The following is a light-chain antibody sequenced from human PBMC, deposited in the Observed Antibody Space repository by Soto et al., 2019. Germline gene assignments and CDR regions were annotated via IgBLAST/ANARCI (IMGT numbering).Light chain of an antibody. CDR2: EVS. V-gene: IGLV2-8*01. CDR1: SSDVGGYNY. CDR3: SSYAGSNNCVL. J-gene: IGLJ2*01. Sequence: QSALTQPPSASGSPGQSVTISCTGTSSDVGGYNYVSWYQQQPGKAPKLMVYEVSKRPSGVPNRFSGSRSGNTASLTVSGLLAEDEADYYRSSYAGSNNCVLFGGGTKVTVL.